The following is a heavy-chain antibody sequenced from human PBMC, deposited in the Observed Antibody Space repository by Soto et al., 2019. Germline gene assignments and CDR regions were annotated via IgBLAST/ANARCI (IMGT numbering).Heavy chain of an antibody. Sequence: PSETLSLTCTVSGGSISSYNRTWIRQPPGKGLEWIGYIYYSGITNYNPSLKSRVTISVDTSKNQFSLKLSSVTAADTAVYYCARYKSNYYYGMDVRGQGTTVT. CDR1: GGSISSYN. J-gene: IGHJ6*02. D-gene: IGHD1-20*01. CDR3: ARYKSNYYYGMDV. V-gene: IGHV4-59*01. CDR2: IYYSGIT.